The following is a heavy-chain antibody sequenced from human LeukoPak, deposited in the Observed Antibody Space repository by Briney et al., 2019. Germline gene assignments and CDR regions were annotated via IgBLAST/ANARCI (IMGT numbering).Heavy chain of an antibody. CDR1: GFTFSSYA. CDR3: AKLHDYGDFGASDY. V-gene: IGHV3-23*01. D-gene: IGHD4-17*01. J-gene: IGHJ4*02. CDR2: ISGSGGST. Sequence: GGSLRLSCAASGFTFSSYAMSWVRQAPGKGLEWVSAISGSGGSTYYADSVKGRFTISRDNSKNTPYLQVNSLRAEDTALYYCAKLHDYGDFGASDYWGQGTLVTVSS.